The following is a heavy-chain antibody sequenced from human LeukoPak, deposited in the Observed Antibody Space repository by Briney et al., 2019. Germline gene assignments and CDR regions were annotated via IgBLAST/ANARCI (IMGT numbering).Heavy chain of an antibody. CDR3: ALDIVATIGQYNWFDP. CDR1: GGTFSSYA. J-gene: IGHJ5*02. Sequence: ASVKVSCKASGGTFSSYAISWVRQAPGQGLEWMGRIIPIFGTANYAQKFQGRVTITTDESTSTAYMELSSLSSEDTAVYYCALDIVATIGQYNWFDPWGQGTLVTVSS. CDR2: IIPIFGTA. D-gene: IGHD5-12*01. V-gene: IGHV1-69*05.